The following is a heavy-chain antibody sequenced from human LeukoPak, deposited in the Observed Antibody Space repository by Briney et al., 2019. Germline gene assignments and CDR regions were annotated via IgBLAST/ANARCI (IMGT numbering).Heavy chain of an antibody. CDR1: GFTFSSYW. CDR2: INSDGSST. D-gene: IGHD3-10*01. J-gene: IGHJ4*02. CDR3: AEALQGESESYYFDY. Sequence: PGGSLRLSCAASGFTFSSYWMHWVRQAPGKGLVWVSRINSDGSSTSYADSVKGRFTISRDNSKNTLYLQMNSLRAEDTAVYYCAEALQGESESYYFDYWGQGTLVTVSS. V-gene: IGHV3-74*01.